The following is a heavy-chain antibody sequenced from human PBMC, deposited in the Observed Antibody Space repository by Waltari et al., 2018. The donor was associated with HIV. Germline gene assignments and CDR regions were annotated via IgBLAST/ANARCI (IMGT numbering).Heavy chain of an antibody. CDR1: GFTFTTSW. Sequence: EVQLVESGGGLVQPGGSLRLSCAASGFTFTTSWVHWVRQAPGKGLVWFSRINPDGTDTRYADSVKGRFTISRDNAKNTVYLQVNSLRGDDTSVYYCARGKDCGGGTCDGYHYYGMDVWGQGTTVTVSS. J-gene: IGHJ6*02. CDR3: ARGKDCGGGTCDGYHYYGMDV. D-gene: IGHD2-15*01. CDR2: INPDGTDT. V-gene: IGHV3-74*01.